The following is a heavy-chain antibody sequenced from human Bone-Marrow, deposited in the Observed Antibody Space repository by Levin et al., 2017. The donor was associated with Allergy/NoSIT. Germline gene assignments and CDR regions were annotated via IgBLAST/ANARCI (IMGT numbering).Heavy chain of an antibody. J-gene: IGHJ4*02. Sequence: PSETLSLTCTVSGGSMSSFYWSWIRQPPGKGLEWIGYMYYSGSTNYNPSLKSRVTISVDTSKKQFSLKLSSVTAADTAVYYCARAGPRSMIVEGWGQGTLVTVSS. D-gene: IGHD3-22*01. CDR1: GGSMSSFY. CDR3: ARAGPRSMIVEG. CDR2: MYYSGST. V-gene: IGHV4-59*01.